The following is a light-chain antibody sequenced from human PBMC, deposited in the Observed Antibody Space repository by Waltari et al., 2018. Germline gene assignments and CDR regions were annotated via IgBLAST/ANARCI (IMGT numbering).Light chain of an antibody. CDR2: DVS. Sequence: QSALTQPASVSGSPGQSMTISCPGTSSDGGGYNYVSWYQQHPGKAPKLMIYDVSKRPSGVSNRFSGSKSGNTASLTISGLQAEDEAYYYCSSYTSSSPYVFGTGTKVTVL. CDR3: SSYTSSSPYV. J-gene: IGLJ1*01. V-gene: IGLV2-14*01. CDR1: SSDGGGYNY.